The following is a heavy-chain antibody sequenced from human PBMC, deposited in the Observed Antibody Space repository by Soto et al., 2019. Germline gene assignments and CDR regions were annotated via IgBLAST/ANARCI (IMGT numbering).Heavy chain of an antibody. V-gene: IGHV3-11*01. CDR3: ARSGGGGSITLNQGFDY. J-gene: IGHJ4*02. Sequence: QVQMVESGGGLVKPGGSLRLSCEASGITFVNYYMSWIRQAPGKGLEWISDISAAGTITHYADSAKGRFTISRDNAKNTLDLQMDTLRPEDSAVYFCARSGGGGSITLNQGFDYWGQGISVTVSS. CDR2: ISAAGTIT. CDR1: GITFVNYY. D-gene: IGHD3-22*01.